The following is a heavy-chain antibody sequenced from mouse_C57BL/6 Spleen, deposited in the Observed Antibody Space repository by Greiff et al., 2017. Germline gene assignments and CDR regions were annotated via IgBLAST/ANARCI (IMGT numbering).Heavy chain of an antibody. J-gene: IGHJ4*01. CDR3: VRHQGYYGNPYAMDY. V-gene: IGHV10-1*01. Sequence: EVQGVESGGGLVQPKGSLKLSCAASGFSFNTYAMNWVRQAPGKGLEWVARIRSKSNNYATYYADSVKDRFTISRDDSESMLYLQMNNLKTEDTAMYYCVRHQGYYGNPYAMDYWGQGTSVTVSS. CDR2: IRSKSNNYAT. CDR1: GFSFNTYA. D-gene: IGHD2-1*01.